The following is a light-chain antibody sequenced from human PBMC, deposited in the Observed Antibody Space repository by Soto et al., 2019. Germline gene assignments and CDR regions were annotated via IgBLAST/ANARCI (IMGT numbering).Light chain of an antibody. CDR3: QQYNSYRT. V-gene: IGKV1-5*01. Sequence: DIQMTQSPSTLSASVRDRVTITCRASQSISSWLAWYQQKPGKAPKLLIYDASSLESGVPSRFSGSGSGTEFTLTISSLQPDDFATYDCQQYNSYRTFGQGTKVEIK. CDR1: QSISSW. CDR2: DAS. J-gene: IGKJ1*01.